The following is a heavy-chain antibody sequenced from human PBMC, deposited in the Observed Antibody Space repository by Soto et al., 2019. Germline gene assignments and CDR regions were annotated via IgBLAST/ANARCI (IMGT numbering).Heavy chain of an antibody. CDR3: VKGGEDITSPYGMDV. J-gene: IGHJ6*02. CDR2: ISSGGTYL. D-gene: IGHD3-16*01. CDR1: GFTFRTHT. V-gene: IGHV3-21*06. Sequence: GGSLRLSCAGSGFTFRTHTLVWVRQAPGKGLEWASSISSGGTYLEYAHSVKGRFAISRDDAKDSVFLQMNSLKTDDTAVYYCVKGGEDITSPYGMDVWGQGTTVTVSS.